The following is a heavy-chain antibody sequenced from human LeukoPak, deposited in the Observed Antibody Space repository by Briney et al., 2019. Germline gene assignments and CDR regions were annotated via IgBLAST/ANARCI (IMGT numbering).Heavy chain of an antibody. CDR2: IYYSGST. J-gene: IGHJ3*02. V-gene: IGHV4-59*01. CDR1: GGSISSYY. D-gene: IGHD3-22*01. CDR3: ARARPPQTGPRNYYDSSGYYYVFDAFDI. Sequence: PSETLSLTCTVSGGSISSYYWSWIRQPPGKGLEWIGYIYYSGSTNYNPSLKSRVTISVDTSKNQFSLKLSSVTAADTAVYYCARARPPQTGPRNYYDSSGYYYVFDAFDIWGQGTMVTVSS.